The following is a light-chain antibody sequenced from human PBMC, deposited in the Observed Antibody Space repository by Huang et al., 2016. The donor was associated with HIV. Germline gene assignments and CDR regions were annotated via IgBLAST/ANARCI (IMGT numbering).Light chain of an antibody. CDR2: GAS. CDR3: QQYNNWPRT. J-gene: IGKJ1*01. CDR1: QSVSSN. V-gene: IGKV3D-15*01. Sequence: EIVMTKSPATLSVSPGERATLSRRASQSVSSNLAWYQQKPGQAPRLLIYGASTRASGIPARFSGSGSGTEFTLTISSLQSEDVAVYYCQQYNNWPRTFGQGTKVEIK.